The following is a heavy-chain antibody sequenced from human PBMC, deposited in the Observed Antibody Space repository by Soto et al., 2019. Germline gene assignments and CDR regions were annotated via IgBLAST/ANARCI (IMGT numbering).Heavy chain of an antibody. CDR3: AAGPVAATPFVAYYYYMDV. D-gene: IGHD2-15*01. CDR1: GFTFSSYA. V-gene: IGHV3-23*01. Sequence: PGGSLRLSCAASGFTFSSYAMSWVRQAPGKGLEWVSAISGSGGSTYYADSVKGRFTISRDNSKNTLYLQMDSLRAEDTAVYYCAAGPVAATPFVAYYYYMDVWGKGTTVTVSS. J-gene: IGHJ6*03. CDR2: ISGSGGST.